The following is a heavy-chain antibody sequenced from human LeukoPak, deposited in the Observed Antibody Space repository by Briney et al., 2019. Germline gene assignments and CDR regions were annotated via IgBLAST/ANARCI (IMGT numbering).Heavy chain of an antibody. CDR2: ISDSGGRI. CDR1: AFTFSSYS. V-gene: IGHV3-23*01. J-gene: IGHJ3*02. Sequence: GGSLRLSCAASAFTFSSYSMNWVRQAPGKGLEWVSLISDSGGRIYYADSVKGRFTISRDNSKNTLYLQMNSLRAEDTAVYYCAKVLIWTYGSGNYYKGAFDIWGQGTMVTVFS. CDR3: AKVLIWTYGSGNYYKGAFDI. D-gene: IGHD3-10*01.